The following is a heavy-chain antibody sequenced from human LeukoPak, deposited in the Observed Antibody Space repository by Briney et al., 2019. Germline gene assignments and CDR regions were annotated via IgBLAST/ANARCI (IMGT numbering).Heavy chain of an antibody. CDR3: ARAKIVVVPAAILGEFYYYYYYMDV. Sequence: SETLSLTCTVSGGSISSYSWSWIRQSPGKGLEWIGYIYTTGSTNYNPSLKSRVTISVDTSKSLFSLKLSSVTAADTAVYYCARAKIVVVPAAILGEFYYYYYYMDVWGKGTTVTVSS. CDR1: GGSISSYS. V-gene: IGHV4-4*09. J-gene: IGHJ6*03. D-gene: IGHD2-2*02. CDR2: IYTTGST.